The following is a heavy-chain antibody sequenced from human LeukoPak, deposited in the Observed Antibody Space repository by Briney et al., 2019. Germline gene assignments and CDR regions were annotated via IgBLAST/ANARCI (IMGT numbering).Heavy chain of an antibody. V-gene: IGHV3-30*04. J-gene: IGHJ3*02. Sequence: PGGSLRLSCAASGFTFSSYAMHWVRQAPGRGLEWVAVISYDGSNKYYADSVKGRFTISRDNSKNTLYLQMNSLRTEDTAVYYCTREHRWLVLDAFDIWGQGTMVTVSS. CDR2: ISYDGSNK. D-gene: IGHD6-19*01. CDR3: TREHRWLVLDAFDI. CDR1: GFTFSSYA.